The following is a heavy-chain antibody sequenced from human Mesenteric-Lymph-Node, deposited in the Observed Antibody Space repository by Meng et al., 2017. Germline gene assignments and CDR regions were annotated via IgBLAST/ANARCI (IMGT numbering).Heavy chain of an antibody. Sequence: GSLRLSCGASGFIFSSNAMSWVRQAPGKGLEWVSSISGSGGSTYYADTVKGRFTISRDNSKSTMYLQMNSLRAEDTAVYYCAKDPNGDYLGAFDFWGLGTMVTVSS. J-gene: IGHJ3*01. CDR1: GFIFSSNA. D-gene: IGHD4-17*01. CDR3: AKDPNGDYLGAFDF. CDR2: ISGSGGST. V-gene: IGHV3-23*01.